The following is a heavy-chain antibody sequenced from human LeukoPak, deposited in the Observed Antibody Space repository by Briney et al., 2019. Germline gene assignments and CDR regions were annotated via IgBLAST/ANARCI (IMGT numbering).Heavy chain of an antibody. CDR3: AREVGHYHGMDV. CDR2: INSDGSNT. Sequence: PGGSLRLSCVASGFTFSSYWMHWVRQAPGKGLVWVSHINSDGSNTNYADYVKGRFTISRDNAKNTLYLQLNSLRAEDTAVYYCAREVGHYHGMDVWGQGTTVTVSS. CDR1: GFTFSSYW. D-gene: IGHD2-15*01. J-gene: IGHJ6*02. V-gene: IGHV3-74*01.